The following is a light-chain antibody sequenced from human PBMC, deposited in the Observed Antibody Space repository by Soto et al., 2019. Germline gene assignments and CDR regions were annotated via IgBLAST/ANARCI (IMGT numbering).Light chain of an antibody. Sequence: QSALAQPASVSGSPGQSITISCSGSANDYVSWYQHHPGKAPRLLLYEVTHRPSGVSHRFSGSKSGNTASLTISGLQPEDEAHYYCTSFISRTSPILFGGGTKLTVL. J-gene: IGLJ2*01. V-gene: IGLV2-14*01. CDR3: TSFISRTSPIL. CDR2: EVT. CDR1: ANDY.